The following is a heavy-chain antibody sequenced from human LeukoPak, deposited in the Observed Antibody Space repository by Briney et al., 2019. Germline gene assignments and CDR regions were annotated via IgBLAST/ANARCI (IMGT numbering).Heavy chain of an antibody. CDR2: IHHSGSN. Sequence: SGTLSLTCAVSGASSSSSNWWMWVRPPPKKGLEWIGEIHHSGSNNYNPSLRARFTMSETTSKNHCSLRLTSVTAGDRVVYNFGRGLEASNSFWGQGNLVTVSS. D-gene: IGHD4-23*01. CDR1: GASSSSSNW. J-gene: IGHJ4*02. V-gene: IGHV4-4*02. CDR3: GRGLEASNSF.